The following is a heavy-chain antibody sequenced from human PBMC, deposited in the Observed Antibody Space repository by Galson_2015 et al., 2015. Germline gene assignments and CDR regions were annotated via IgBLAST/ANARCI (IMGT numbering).Heavy chain of an antibody. CDR3: AKDGAIGYGTQKGWYFEL. V-gene: IGHV3-23*01. J-gene: IGHJ2*01. D-gene: IGHD1-1*01. Sequence: SLRLSCAASGFTFSSYAMNWVRQPPGKGLEWVSGISGSGGTTYYADSVKGLFTISRDNSKNTLYLQMNRLRAEDTAVYYCAKDGAIGYGTQKGWYFELWGRGTLVTVSS. CDR2: ISGSGGTT. CDR1: GFTFSSYA.